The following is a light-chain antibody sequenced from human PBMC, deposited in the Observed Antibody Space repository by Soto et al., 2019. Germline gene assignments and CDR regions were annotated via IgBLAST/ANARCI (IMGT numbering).Light chain of an antibody. Sequence: DIQMTQSPSSLSTSVGDRVTITCRARQSISRYLNWYQQKPGKAPKLLIYAASSLQSGVPSRFRGSGSGTDCTLTISSLQTEYFATYYCQQSYSIPWTFGQGTKVEIK. J-gene: IGKJ1*01. CDR3: QQSYSIPWT. CDR2: AAS. V-gene: IGKV1-39*01. CDR1: QSISRY.